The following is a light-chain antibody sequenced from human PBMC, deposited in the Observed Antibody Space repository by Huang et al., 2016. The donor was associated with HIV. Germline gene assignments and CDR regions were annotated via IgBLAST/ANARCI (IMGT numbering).Light chain of an antibody. CDR2: LGS. Sequence: DIVMTQSPLSLPVTPGAPASISCRSIQSLLHSNGHNYLVWYQQKPGQSPRLLIYLGSNRAAGVHDRFSGSGSGTDFTLKISRVEAEDVGIYYCMHALQTPLFGQGTKVEIK. V-gene: IGKV2-28*01. CDR1: QSLLHSNGHNY. J-gene: IGKJ1*01. CDR3: MHALQTPL.